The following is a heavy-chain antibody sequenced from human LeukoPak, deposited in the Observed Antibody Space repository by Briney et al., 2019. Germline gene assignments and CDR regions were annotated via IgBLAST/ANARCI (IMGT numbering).Heavy chain of an antibody. J-gene: IGHJ3*02. Sequence: SETLSLTCAVYGGSFSGYHWSWIRQPPGKGLEWIGEINHSGSTNYNPSLKSRVTISVDTSKNQFSLKLSSVTAADTAVYYCASVVKDIWGQGTMVTVSS. CDR3: ASVVKDI. CDR1: GGSFSGYH. CDR2: INHSGST. V-gene: IGHV4-34*01.